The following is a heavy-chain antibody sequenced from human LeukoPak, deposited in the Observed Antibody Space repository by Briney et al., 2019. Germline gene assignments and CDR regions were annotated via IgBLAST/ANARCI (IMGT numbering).Heavy chain of an antibody. V-gene: IGHV4-61*01. Sequence: SQTLSLTCTVSGGSISSGSYYWSWIRQPPGKGLEWIGYSYYSGSTNYNPSLKSRITISVDTSKNQFSLKLSSVTAADTAVYYCARDLYGSGSYDNYFDYWGQGTLVTVSS. CDR1: GGSISSGSYY. D-gene: IGHD3-10*01. J-gene: IGHJ4*02. CDR3: ARDLYGSGSYDNYFDY. CDR2: SYYSGST.